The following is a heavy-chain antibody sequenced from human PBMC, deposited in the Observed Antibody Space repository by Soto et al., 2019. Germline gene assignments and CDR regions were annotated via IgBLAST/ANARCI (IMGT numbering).Heavy chain of an antibody. V-gene: IGHV1-18*01. J-gene: IGHJ4*02. D-gene: IGHD3-10*01. Sequence: QVQLVQSGAEVKKPGASVKVSCKASGYTFTSYGISWVRQAPGQGLEWMGWISAYNGNTNYAQKLQGRVTMTTDTATSTAYMELRSLRSDDTAVYYCARVLTPRTIVTRKDRGDYWGQGTLVTVSS. CDR1: GYTFTSYG. CDR2: ISAYNGNT. CDR3: ARVLTPRTIVTRKDRGDY.